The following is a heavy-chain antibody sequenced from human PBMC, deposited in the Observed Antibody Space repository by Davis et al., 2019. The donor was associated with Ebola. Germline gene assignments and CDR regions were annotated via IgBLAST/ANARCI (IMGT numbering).Heavy chain of an antibody. D-gene: IGHD1-14*01. CDR1: GFTFSNYA. Sequence: GESLKISCAASGFTFSNYAMTWVRQAPGKGLEWVSAISGTGSHTFYADSVKGRFTISRDNSKNTLYLQLNSLRAEDTAVYYCAASAGTVGKFDYWGQGTLVTVSS. CDR2: ISGTGSHT. V-gene: IGHV3-23*01. CDR3: AASAGTVGKFDY. J-gene: IGHJ4*01.